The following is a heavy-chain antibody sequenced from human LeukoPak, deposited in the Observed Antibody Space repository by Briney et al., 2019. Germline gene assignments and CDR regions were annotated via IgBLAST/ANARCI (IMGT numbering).Heavy chain of an antibody. CDR1: GGSISSSSYY. Sequence: KPSETLSLNCTVSGGSISSSSYYWGWIRQPPGKGLEWIGGIYYSGSTYYNPSLKSRVTISVDTSKNQFSLKLSSVTAADTAVYYCARQDLAAARDAFDIWGQGTMVTVSS. CDR2: IYYSGST. D-gene: IGHD6-13*01. V-gene: IGHV4-39*01. J-gene: IGHJ3*02. CDR3: ARQDLAAARDAFDI.